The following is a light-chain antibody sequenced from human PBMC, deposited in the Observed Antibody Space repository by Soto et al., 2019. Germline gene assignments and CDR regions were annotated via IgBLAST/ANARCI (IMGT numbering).Light chain of an antibody. V-gene: IGLV2-8*01. CDR2: EVS. CDR1: SSDVGGYNF. CDR3: SSSAGTNNLV. Sequence: QSVLTQPPSASGSPGQSVTISCTGTSSDVGGYNFVSWYQQHPGKAPRVLIYEVSERPSGVPDRFSGSKSGKTASLTVSGLQAEDEADYYCSSSAGTNNLVFGTGTKLTVL. J-gene: IGLJ1*01.